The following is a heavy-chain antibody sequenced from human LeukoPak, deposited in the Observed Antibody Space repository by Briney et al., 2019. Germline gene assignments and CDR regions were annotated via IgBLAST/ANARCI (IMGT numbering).Heavy chain of an antibody. CDR2: IYTSGGT. Sequence: SETLSLTCIVSGDYLSNYYWSWIRQPAGKGLEWIGRIYTSGGTNYNPSLKSRVTMSVDTSKNLFSLKLSSVTAADTAVYYCARSSGYSSSFVREGWFDPWGQGTLVTVSS. V-gene: IGHV4-4*07. J-gene: IGHJ5*02. CDR1: GDYLSNYY. CDR3: ARSSGYSSSFVREGWFDP. D-gene: IGHD6-13*01.